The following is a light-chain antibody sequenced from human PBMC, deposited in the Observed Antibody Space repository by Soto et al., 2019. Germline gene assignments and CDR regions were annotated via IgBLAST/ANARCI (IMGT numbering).Light chain of an antibody. V-gene: IGKV1-5*01. CDR2: GAS. Sequence: DIQMTQSPSTLSASAGDRVTITCRASQSISTWLAWYQQKPGKAPKPLIYGASSLASGVPSRFSGSGSGTEFTLTISSLQPDDFATYYCQQYDNYPLTFGGGTKVDIK. J-gene: IGKJ4*01. CDR3: QQYDNYPLT. CDR1: QSISTW.